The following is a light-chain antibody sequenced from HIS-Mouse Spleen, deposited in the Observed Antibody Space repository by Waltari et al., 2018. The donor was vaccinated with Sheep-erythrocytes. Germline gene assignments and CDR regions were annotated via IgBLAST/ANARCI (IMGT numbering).Light chain of an antibody. V-gene: IGLV3-1*01. CDR3: QAWDSSLV. CDR2: QDS. J-gene: IGLJ2*01. Sequence: SYELTQPPSVSVSPGQTASITCSGDTLGDKYACWYQQKPGQSPVLVIYQDSKRPSGTPERFSGSNSGNTATLTISGTQAMDEADYYCQAWDSSLVFGGGTKLTVL. CDR1: TLGDKY.